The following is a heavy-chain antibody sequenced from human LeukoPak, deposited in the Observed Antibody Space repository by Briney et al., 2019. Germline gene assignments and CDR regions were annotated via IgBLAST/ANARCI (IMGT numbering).Heavy chain of an antibody. CDR1: GGSISSYY. CDR2: IYYSGST. D-gene: IGHD6-6*01. V-gene: IGHV4-59*01. CDR3: ARVLKYSSSPGYYYYMDV. J-gene: IGHJ6*03. Sequence: SETLSLTCTVSGGSISSYYWSWIRQPPGKGLEWIGYIYYSGSTNYNPPLKSRVTISVDTSKNQFSLKLSSVTAADTAVYYCARVLKYSSSPGYYYYMDVWGKGTTVTVSS.